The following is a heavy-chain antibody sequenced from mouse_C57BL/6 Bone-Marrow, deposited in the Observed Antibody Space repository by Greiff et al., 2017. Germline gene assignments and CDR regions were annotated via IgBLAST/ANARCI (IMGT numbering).Heavy chain of an antibody. CDR3: ARSGNLLYYFDY. V-gene: IGHV1-7*01. Sequence: QVHVKQSGAELAKPGASVKLSCKASGYTFTSYWMHWVNQRPGQGLEWIGYINPSSGYTKYNQKFKDKATLTADKSSSTAYMQLSSLTHEDSAVYYCARSGNLLYYFDYWGQGTTLTVSS. J-gene: IGHJ2*01. D-gene: IGHD2-1*01. CDR1: GYTFTSYW. CDR2: INPSSGYT.